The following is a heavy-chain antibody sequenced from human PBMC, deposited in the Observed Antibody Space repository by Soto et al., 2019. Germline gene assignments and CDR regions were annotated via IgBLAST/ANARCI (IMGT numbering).Heavy chain of an antibody. V-gene: IGHV3-15*07. CDR1: GFTFSNAW. CDR2: IKSKTDGGTT. J-gene: IGHJ5*02. D-gene: IGHD3-10*01. Sequence: GGSLRLSCAASGFTFSNAWMNWVRQAPGKGLEWVGRIKSKTDGGTTDYAEPVKGRFTISRDDSKNTLYLQMNSLKTEDTAVYYCTTDQDRGSGSYNIPPWFDPWGQGTLVTVSS. CDR3: TTDQDRGSGSYNIPPWFDP.